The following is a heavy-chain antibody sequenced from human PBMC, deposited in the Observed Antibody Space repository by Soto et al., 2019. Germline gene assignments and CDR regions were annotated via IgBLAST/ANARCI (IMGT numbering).Heavy chain of an antibody. D-gene: IGHD3-10*01. Sequence: ASVKVSCKASGYTFTSYAMHWVRQAPGQRLEWMGWINAGNGNTKYSQKFQGRVTITRDTSASTAYMELSSLRSEDTAVYYCARGELLWFGEGDYYYYMDVWGKGTTVTVSS. V-gene: IGHV1-3*01. CDR2: INAGNGNT. CDR3: ARGELLWFGEGDYYYYMDV. CDR1: GYTFTSYA. J-gene: IGHJ6*03.